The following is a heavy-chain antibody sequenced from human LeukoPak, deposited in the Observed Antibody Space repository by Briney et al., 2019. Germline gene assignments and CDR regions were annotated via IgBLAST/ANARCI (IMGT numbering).Heavy chain of an antibody. CDR3: AREFMVAAADD. D-gene: IGHD6-13*01. Sequence: GGSLRLSCAASGFTVSSNYMSWVRQAPGKGLEWVSVIYSGGSTYYADSAKGRFTISRDNSKNTLYLQMNSLRAEDTAVYYCAREFMVAAADDWGQGTLVAVSS. V-gene: IGHV3-53*01. CDR2: IYSGGST. CDR1: GFTVSSNY. J-gene: IGHJ4*02.